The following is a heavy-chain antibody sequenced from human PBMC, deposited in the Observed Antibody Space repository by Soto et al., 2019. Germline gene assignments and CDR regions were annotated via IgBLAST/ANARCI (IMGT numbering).Heavy chain of an antibody. Sequence: QVQLVQSGAEVKKPGASVKVSCKASGYTFTSYGISWVRQAPGQGLEWMGWISVNNGNTNYAQKLQGRVTMTTDTSTSTAHMELRSLRSDDTAVYYCARASITMIRGVSRSIDSWGQGTLVTVSS. V-gene: IGHV1-18*01. J-gene: IGHJ4*02. CDR3: ARASITMIRGVSRSIDS. CDR2: ISVNNGNT. D-gene: IGHD3-10*01. CDR1: GYTFTSYG.